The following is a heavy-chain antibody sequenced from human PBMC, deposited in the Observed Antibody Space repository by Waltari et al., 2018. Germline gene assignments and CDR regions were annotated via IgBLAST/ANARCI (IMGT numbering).Heavy chain of an antibody. CDR2: ISGSGDST. V-gene: IGHV3-23*01. D-gene: IGHD6-19*01. CDR1: GFTFSSYA. J-gene: IGHJ4*02. CDR3: AKGSRIAVAGTGPYFDY. Sequence: EVQLLESGGGLVQPGGSLRLSCAASGFTFSSYAMNWVRQAPGKGLEWVSSISGSGDSTYYAVSVKGRFTISRDNSKNTLYLQMNSLRAEDTAVYYCAKGSRIAVAGTGPYFDYWDQGTLATVSS.